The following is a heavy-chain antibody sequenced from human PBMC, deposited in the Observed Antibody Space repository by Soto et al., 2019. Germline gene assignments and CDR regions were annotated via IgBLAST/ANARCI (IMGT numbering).Heavy chain of an antibody. Sequence: KTSETLSLTCTVSGGSISSYYWSWIRQPAGRGLEWIGRIYTSGSTNYNPSLKSRVTMSVDTSKNQFSLKLSSVTAADTAVYYCARWTVTTRYFDYWGQGTLVTVSS. CDR3: ARWTVTTRYFDY. J-gene: IGHJ4*02. V-gene: IGHV4-4*07. D-gene: IGHD4-17*01. CDR2: IYTSGST. CDR1: GGSISSYY.